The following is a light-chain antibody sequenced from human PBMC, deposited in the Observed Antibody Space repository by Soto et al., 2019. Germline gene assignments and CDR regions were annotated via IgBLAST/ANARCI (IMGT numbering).Light chain of an antibody. CDR3: CSYAGSFTFV. J-gene: IGLJ2*01. Sequence: QSVLTQPRSVSGSPGQSVNISCTGTSSDVGGFHFVSWYQQHPGRAPKLIIFDVNARPSGVPDRFSGSKSGNTASLTISGPQADDEADYYCCSYAGSFTFVFGGGTKVTVL. V-gene: IGLV2-11*01. CDR2: DVN. CDR1: SSDVGGFHF.